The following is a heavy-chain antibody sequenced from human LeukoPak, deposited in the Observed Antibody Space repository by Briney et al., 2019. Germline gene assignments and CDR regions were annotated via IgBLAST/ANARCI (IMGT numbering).Heavy chain of an antibody. D-gene: IGHD5-18*01. Sequence: SEALSLTCTVSGASISSSSYYWGWIRQPPGKGLEWIGSIYHSGSTYYNPSLKSRVTISVDTSKNQFSLKLSSVTAADTAVYYCARHDRIQLWLVPFDYWGQGTLVTVSS. CDR1: GASISSSSYY. V-gene: IGHV4-39*01. CDR2: IYHSGST. CDR3: ARHDRIQLWLVPFDY. J-gene: IGHJ4*02.